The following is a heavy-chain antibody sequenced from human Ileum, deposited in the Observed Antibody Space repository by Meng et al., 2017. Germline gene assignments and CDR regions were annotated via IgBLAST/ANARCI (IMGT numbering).Heavy chain of an antibody. CDR3: ARGGPWFDP. CDR2: INHSGSN. V-gene: IGHV4-34*01. J-gene: IGHJ5*02. CDR1: GGSVSGYY. Sequence: QVALQQWGAGLLTPSVTLALTCAVYGGSVSGYYWSWIRQPPGKGLEWIGEINHSGSNNYNPSLKSRVTISVDTSKNQFSLKLSSVTAADTAVYYCARGGPWFDPWGQGTLVTVSS.